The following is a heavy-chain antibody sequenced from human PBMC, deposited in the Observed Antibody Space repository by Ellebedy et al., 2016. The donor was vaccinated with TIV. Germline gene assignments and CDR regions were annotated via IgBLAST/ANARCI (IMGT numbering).Heavy chain of an antibody. D-gene: IGHD5-24*01. CDR1: GFTFTNSA. CDR2: IVVGSGNT. J-gene: IGHJ3*01. Sequence: SVKVSXXASGFTFTNSAVQWVRQARGQRLEWIGWIVVGSGNTNYAQKFQERVTITRDMSTSTAYMELSSLRSEDTAPYYCVRDRNYPNDVFDLWGQGTVVTVSS. CDR3: VRDRNYPNDVFDL. V-gene: IGHV1-58*01.